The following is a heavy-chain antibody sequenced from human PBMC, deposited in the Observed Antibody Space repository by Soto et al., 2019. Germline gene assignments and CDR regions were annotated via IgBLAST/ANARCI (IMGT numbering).Heavy chain of an antibody. CDR2: INPNSGGT. D-gene: IGHD1-26*01. V-gene: IGHV1-2*04. CDR1: GYTFTGYY. CDR3: ARSETGRARGCDY. J-gene: IGHJ4*02. Sequence: ASVKVSCKASGYTFTGYYMHWVRQAPGQGLEWMGWINPNSGGTNYAQRFQGWVTMTRDTSISTAYMELSRLRSDDTAVYYWARSETGRARGCDYWGQGTLVTVSS.